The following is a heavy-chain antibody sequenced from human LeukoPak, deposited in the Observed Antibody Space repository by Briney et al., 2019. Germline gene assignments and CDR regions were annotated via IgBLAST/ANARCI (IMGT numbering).Heavy chain of an antibody. CDR2: IYYSGST. V-gene: IGHV4-59*01. D-gene: IGHD4-23*01. CDR3: ARDSDDYGGNSGVPFDY. Sequence: SETLSLTCTVSGGSISSYYWGWIRQPPGKGLECIGYIYYSGSTNYNPSLKSRVTISVDTSKNQFSLKLSSVTAADTAVYYCARDSDDYGGNSGVPFDYWGQGTLVTVSS. CDR1: GGSISSYY. J-gene: IGHJ4*02.